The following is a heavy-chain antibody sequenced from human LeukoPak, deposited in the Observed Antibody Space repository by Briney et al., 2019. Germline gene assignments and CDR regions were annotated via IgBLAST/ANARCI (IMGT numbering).Heavy chain of an antibody. D-gene: IGHD6-13*01. Sequence: ASVKVSCKASGYTFTGYYMHWVRQAPGQGLEWMGRINPNSGGTNYAQKFQGRVTMTRDTSISTAYMELSRLRSDDTAVYYYARGIAAAGTVDRAFYIWGQGTMVTVSS. CDR3: ARGIAAAGTVDRAFYI. V-gene: IGHV1-2*06. J-gene: IGHJ3*02. CDR2: INPNSGGT. CDR1: GYTFTGYY.